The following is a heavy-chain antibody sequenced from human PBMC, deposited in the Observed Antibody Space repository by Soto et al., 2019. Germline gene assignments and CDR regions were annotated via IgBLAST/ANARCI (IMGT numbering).Heavy chain of an antibody. V-gene: IGHV3-30*18. CDR2: ISYDGSNK. Sequence: WGSLRLSCAASGFTCSSNGMHWFRQAPGKGLEWVAVISYDGSNKYYADSVKGRFTISRDNSKNTLYLQMNSLRAEDTAVYYCAKGESAVIGFVDYWGQGTLVTVSS. CDR1: GFTCSSNG. CDR3: AKGESAVIGFVDY. J-gene: IGHJ4*02. D-gene: IGHD3-10*01.